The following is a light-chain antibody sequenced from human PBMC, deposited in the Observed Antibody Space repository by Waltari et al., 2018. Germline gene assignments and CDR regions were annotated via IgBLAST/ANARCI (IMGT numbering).Light chain of an antibody. CDR2: GAS. CDR3: LQHTNYPFT. J-gene: IGKJ3*01. V-gene: IGKV1-17*01. CDR1: QDLRND. Sequence: DIQMTQSPSSLSASIGARVTINCRASQDLRNDLGWFQQKPGEAPRRLIYGASTLQTGVPSRFSGSGSGTDFTLTIASLQPEDFATYYCLQHTNYPFTFGPGTKVDVK.